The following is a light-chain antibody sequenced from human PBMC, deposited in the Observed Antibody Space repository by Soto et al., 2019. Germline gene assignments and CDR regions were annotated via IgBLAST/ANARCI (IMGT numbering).Light chain of an antibody. V-gene: IGLV2-14*01. CDR2: EVN. Sequence: QSALTQPASVSGSPGQSITVSCTGTSSDVGAYNSVSWYQQEPGKATKLMIYEVNNRFSGISNRFSGSKSGNTASLTISGLQAEDEADYYCSSYTTTTTYVFGTGTKLTVL. J-gene: IGLJ1*01. CDR3: SSYTTTTTYV. CDR1: SSDVGAYNS.